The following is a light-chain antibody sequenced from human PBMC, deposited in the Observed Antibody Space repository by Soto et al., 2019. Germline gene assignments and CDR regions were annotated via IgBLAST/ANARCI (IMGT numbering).Light chain of an antibody. J-gene: IGKJ2*01. Sequence: EIVMTQSPATLSVSPGERATLSCRASQSVSSNLAWYQQKPGQAPKLLIYGASTRATGIPARFSGSGSGTEFTLTISSLQSEDVAVYYCQQYNNWPWDTFGQGTKLEIK. V-gene: IGKV3-15*01. CDR3: QQYNNWPWDT. CDR1: QSVSSN. CDR2: GAS.